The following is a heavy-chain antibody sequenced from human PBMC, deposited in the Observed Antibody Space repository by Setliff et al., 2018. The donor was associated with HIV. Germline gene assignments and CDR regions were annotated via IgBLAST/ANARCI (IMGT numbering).Heavy chain of an antibody. CDR3: ARDPSDGYGHFDY. D-gene: IGHD2-2*03. Sequence: TLSLTCTVSGGSISSYYWSWIRQPPGKGLEWIGYIYYSGSTNYNPSLKSRVTISVDTSKNQFSLKLTSVTAADTAVYYCARDPSDGYGHFDYWGQGALVTV. CDR1: GGSISSYY. V-gene: IGHV4-59*12. J-gene: IGHJ4*02. CDR2: IYYSGST.